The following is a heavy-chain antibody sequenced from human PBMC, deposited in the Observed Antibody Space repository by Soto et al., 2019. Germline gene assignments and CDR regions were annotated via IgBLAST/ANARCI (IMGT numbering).Heavy chain of an antibody. V-gene: IGHV3-23*01. CDR1: GFTFSDYA. CDR3: AISLILGLYYYGMDV. D-gene: IGHD3-22*01. J-gene: IGHJ6*02. Sequence: GGSLRLSCAVSGFTFSDYAMSWVRQAPGQGLEWVSAISGRGTSTYYADSVKGRFTISRDISKNTLSLQMNSLRAEDTAVYYCAISLILGLYYYGMDVWGQGTTVTVSS. CDR2: ISGRGTST.